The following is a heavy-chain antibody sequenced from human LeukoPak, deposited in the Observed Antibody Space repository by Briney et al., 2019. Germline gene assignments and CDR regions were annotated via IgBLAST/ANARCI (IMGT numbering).Heavy chain of an antibody. CDR2: TYYSGRT. D-gene: IGHD1-26*01. Sequence: SETLSPTCTVSGASISRYFWSWIRQPPGKGLEWIGYTYYSGRTNYNPSLKSRVTMSLDTSKSQVSLKLRSVTAADTAVYYCAREGSESFLGAFDIWGQGTMVTVSS. J-gene: IGHJ3*02. CDR3: AREGSESFLGAFDI. V-gene: IGHV4-59*01. CDR1: GASISRYF.